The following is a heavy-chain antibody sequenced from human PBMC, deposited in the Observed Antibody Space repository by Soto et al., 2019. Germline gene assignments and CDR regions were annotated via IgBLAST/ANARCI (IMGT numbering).Heavy chain of an antibody. CDR2: ISSGSSTI. CDR3: GSPVRGY. Sequence: EVQLVESGGGLVQPGGSLRLSCAASGFTFSNLGMNWLREAPGKGLEWVSYISSGSSTIYYADSVKCRFTISRDNAKNSLYLQMNSLRAEDTAVYYCGSPVRGYWGQGTLVTVSS. CDR1: GFTFSNLG. J-gene: IGHJ4*02. V-gene: IGHV3-48*01. D-gene: IGHD5-12*01.